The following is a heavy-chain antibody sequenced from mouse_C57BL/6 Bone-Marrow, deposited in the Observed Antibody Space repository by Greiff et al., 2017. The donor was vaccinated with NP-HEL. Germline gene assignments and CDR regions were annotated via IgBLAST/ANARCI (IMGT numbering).Heavy chain of an antibody. CDR2: IDPEDGET. CDR3: AGITTVVATDYFDY. J-gene: IGHJ2*01. Sequence: EVQGVESGAELVKPGASVKLSCTASGFNITDYYMHWVKQRTEQGLEWIGRIDPEDGETKYAPKFQGKATITADTSSNTAYLQLSSLTSEDPAVDYCAGITTVVATDYFDYWGQGTTLTVSS. CDR1: GFNITDYY. V-gene: IGHV14-2*01. D-gene: IGHD1-1*01.